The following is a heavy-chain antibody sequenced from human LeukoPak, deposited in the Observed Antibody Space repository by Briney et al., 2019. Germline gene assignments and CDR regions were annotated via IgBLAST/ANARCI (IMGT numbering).Heavy chain of an antibody. CDR1: GYTLTELS. CDR3: ATDRATMVRGVIIKRGDY. CDR2: FDPEDGET. V-gene: IGHV1-24*01. J-gene: IGHJ4*02. D-gene: IGHD3-10*01. Sequence: ASVKVSCKVSGYTLTELSMHWVRQAPGKGLEWMGGFDPEDGETIYAQKFQGRVTMTEDTSTDTAHMELSSLRSEDTAVYYCATDRATMVRGVIIKRGDYWGQGTLVTVSS.